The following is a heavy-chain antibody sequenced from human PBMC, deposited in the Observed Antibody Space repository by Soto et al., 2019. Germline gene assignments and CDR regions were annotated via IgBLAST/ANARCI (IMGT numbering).Heavy chain of an antibody. CDR2: IKQDGSEK. V-gene: IGHV3-7*01. CDR1: GFTFSSYW. Sequence: GSLRLSCAASGFTFSSYWMSWVRQAPGKGLEWVANIKQDGSEKYYVDSVKGRFTISRDNAKNSLYLQMNSLRAEDTAVYYCARYFGYGGNYYYYYGMDVWGQGTTVTVSS. D-gene: IGHD4-17*01. J-gene: IGHJ6*02. CDR3: ARYFGYGGNYYYYYGMDV.